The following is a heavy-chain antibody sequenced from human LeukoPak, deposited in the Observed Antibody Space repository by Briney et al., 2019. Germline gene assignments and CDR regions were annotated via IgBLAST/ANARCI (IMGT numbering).Heavy chain of an antibody. D-gene: IGHD1-26*01. CDR2: FDPEDGET. CDR1: GYTLTELS. Sequence: GASVKVSCKVSGYTLTELSMHWVRQAPGKGLEWMGGFDPEDGETIYAQKFQGRVTMTTDTSTSTAYMELRSLRSDDTAVYYCARERIVGASTHFDYWGQGTLVTVSS. V-gene: IGHV1-24*01. J-gene: IGHJ4*02. CDR3: ARERIVGASTHFDY.